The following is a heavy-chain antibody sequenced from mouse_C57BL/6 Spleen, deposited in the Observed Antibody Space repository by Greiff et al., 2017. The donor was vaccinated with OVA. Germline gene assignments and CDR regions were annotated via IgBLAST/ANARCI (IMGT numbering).Heavy chain of an antibody. Sequence: VQLQQSGAELVKPGASVKISCKASGYAFSSYWMNWVKQRPGKGLEWIGQIYPGDGDTNYNGKFKGKATLTADKSSSTAYMQLSSLTSEDSAVYFCARRYGSIPYWDFDVWGTGTTVTVSS. J-gene: IGHJ1*03. CDR1: GYAFSSYW. V-gene: IGHV1-80*01. D-gene: IGHD1-1*01. CDR3: ARRYGSIPYWDFDV. CDR2: IYPGDGDT.